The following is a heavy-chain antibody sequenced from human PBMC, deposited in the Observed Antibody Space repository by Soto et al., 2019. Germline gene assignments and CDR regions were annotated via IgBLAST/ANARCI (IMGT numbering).Heavy chain of an antibody. CDR2: IIPILGIA. J-gene: IGHJ4*02. CDR3: AGVDRSGNDY. D-gene: IGHD3-10*01. CDR1: GGTFSSYT. Sequence: QVQLVQSGAEVKKPGSSVKVSCKASGGTFSSYTISWVRQAPGQGLEWMGRIIPILGIANYAQKFQGRVTITADKPTRPAHAGLSSPRAEDTAVDYCAGVDRSGNDYWGQGALVTVSS. V-gene: IGHV1-69*02.